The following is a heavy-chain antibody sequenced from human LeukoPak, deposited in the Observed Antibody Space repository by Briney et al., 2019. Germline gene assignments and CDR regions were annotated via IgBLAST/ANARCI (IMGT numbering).Heavy chain of an antibody. J-gene: IGHJ4*02. CDR2: IYSGGTT. D-gene: IGHD4/OR15-4a*01. V-gene: IGHV3-66*01. Sequence: GGSLRLSCVVSGLTISSNYMSWVRQAPGKGLEWVSVIYSGGTTNYADSVKGRFIVYRDNSKNTLYLQMNSLRAEDTAVYYCASKLTMGYWGQGTLVTVSS. CDR1: GLTISSNY. CDR3: ASKLTMGY.